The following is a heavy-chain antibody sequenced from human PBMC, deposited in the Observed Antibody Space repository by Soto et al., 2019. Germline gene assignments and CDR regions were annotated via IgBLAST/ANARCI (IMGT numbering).Heavy chain of an antibody. CDR2: NNNRADT. J-gene: IGHJ5*02. Sequence: SETLSLTCAVSGASIDNNGYSWTWIRQHPGKGLEWIGTNNNRADTYYNPSLKSRLTISLDTSQNHFSLRLNAVTAADTAIYYCARGGSGWKELNWFDTWGQGIMVPVSS. CDR1: GASIDNNGYS. V-gene: IGHV4-31*11. D-gene: IGHD6-19*01. CDR3: ARGGSGWKELNWFDT.